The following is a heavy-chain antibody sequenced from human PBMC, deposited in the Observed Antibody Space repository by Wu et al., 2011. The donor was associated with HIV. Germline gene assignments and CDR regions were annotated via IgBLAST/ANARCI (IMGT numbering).Heavy chain of an antibody. Sequence: EVKKPGASVKVSCKASGYTFSTYGITWVRQAPGQGLEWMGWISAYSGDTYFAQKVQGRLTMTTDKSTSTSYMELSSLRSEDTAVFYCARDRTNHVFDSWGQGTLVTVSS. CDR1: GYTFSTYG. D-gene: IGHD1-14*01. CDR2: ISAYSGDT. V-gene: IGHV1-18*01. CDR3: ARDRTNHVFDS. J-gene: IGHJ4*02.